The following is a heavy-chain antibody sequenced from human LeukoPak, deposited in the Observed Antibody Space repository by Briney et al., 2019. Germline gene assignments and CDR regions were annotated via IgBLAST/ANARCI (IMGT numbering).Heavy chain of an antibody. CDR1: GFTVSSNY. Sequence: PGGSLRLSCAASGFTVSSNYMSWVRQAPGKGLEWASVIYSGGSTYYADSVKGRFTISRDNSKNTLYLQMNSLRAEDTAVYYCAASRDGYNYFDYWGQGTLVTVSS. V-gene: IGHV3-66*01. CDR3: AASRDGYNYFDY. CDR2: IYSGGST. J-gene: IGHJ4*02. D-gene: IGHD5-24*01.